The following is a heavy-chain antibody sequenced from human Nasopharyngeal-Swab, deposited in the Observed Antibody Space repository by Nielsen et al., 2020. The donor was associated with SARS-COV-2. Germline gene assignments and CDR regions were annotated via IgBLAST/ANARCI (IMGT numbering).Heavy chain of an antibody. D-gene: IGHD6-13*01. J-gene: IGHJ6*02. CDR3: AGSWRAAAGYYYYYGMDV. V-gene: IGHV1-69*04. CDR1: EGTFSSYA. CDR2: IIPILGIA. Sequence: SVKVSCKASEGTFSSYAISWVRQAPGQGLEWMGRIIPILGIANYAQKFQGRVTITADKSTSTAYMELSSLRSEDTAVYYCAGSWRAAAGYYYYYGMDVWGQGTTVTVSS.